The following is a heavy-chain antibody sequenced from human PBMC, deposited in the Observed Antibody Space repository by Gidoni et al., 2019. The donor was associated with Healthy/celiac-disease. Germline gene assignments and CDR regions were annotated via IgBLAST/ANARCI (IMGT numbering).Heavy chain of an antibody. CDR1: GFTFDDYA. V-gene: IGHV3-9*01. CDR2: ISWNSGSI. Sequence: EVQLVESGGGLVQPGRSLRLSCAAPGFTFDDYAMHWVRQAPGKGLEWVSGISWNSGSIGYADSVKGRFTISRDNAKNSLYLQMNSLRAEDTALYYCAKDMGYDSSGSLVDYWGQGTLVTVSS. CDR3: AKDMGYDSSGSLVDY. D-gene: IGHD3-22*01. J-gene: IGHJ4*02.